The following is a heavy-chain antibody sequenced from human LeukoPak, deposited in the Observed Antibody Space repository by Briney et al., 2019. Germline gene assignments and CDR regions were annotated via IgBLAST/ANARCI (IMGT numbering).Heavy chain of an antibody. D-gene: IGHD3-10*01. Sequence: GGSLRLSCSASGFTFSSCGMHWVRQAPGKGLEWVAFIRYDGSNEYSADSVKGRFTISRDNSKNTLYLQMNSLRAEDTAVYYCARVYYGSGSLHYYYYYMDVWGKGTTVTISS. CDR3: ARVYYGSGSLHYYYYYMDV. V-gene: IGHV3-30*02. J-gene: IGHJ6*03. CDR2: IRYDGSNE. CDR1: GFTFSSCG.